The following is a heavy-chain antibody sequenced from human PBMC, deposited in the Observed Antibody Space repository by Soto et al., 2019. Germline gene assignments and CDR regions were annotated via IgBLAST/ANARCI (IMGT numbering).Heavy chain of an antibody. D-gene: IGHD6-25*01. CDR1: GGPVPSGSSY. CDR2: VFFMGNT. CDR3: VRLTSRIAAASRGRSNYLAT. Sequence: LSLTCSVSGGPVPSGSSYWGWVRQAPGKGLEWIGDVFFMGNTWYNADLKARLTISVAPSNDQFPLRLTPLTAADTALYSCVRLTSRIAAASRGRSNYLATGGRGTLVTVSS. J-gene: IGHJ4*02. V-gene: IGHV4-39*01.